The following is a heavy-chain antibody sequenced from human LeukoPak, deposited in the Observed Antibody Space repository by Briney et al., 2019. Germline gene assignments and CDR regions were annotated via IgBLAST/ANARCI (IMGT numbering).Heavy chain of an antibody. V-gene: IGHV3-30-3*01. J-gene: IGHJ4*02. CDR3: AKALRD. CDR2: ISYDGSNK. Sequence: HPGGSLRLSCAASGFTFSSYAMHWVRQAPGKGLEWVAVISYDGSNKYYADSVKGRFTISRDNSKNTLYVQMNSLRADDTAVYYCAKALRDWGQGILVTVSS. CDR1: GFTFSSYA.